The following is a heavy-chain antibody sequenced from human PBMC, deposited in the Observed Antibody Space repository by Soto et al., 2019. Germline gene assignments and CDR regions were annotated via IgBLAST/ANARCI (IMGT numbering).Heavy chain of an antibody. V-gene: IGHV4-59*09. J-gene: IGHJ4*02. D-gene: IGHD5-18*01. Sequence: GSDNYSPSLKSRVTTSIVTSKNQFSLNLRSVTAADTAVYYCARGRGYGYGIAYWGQGILVTVSS. CDR2: GSD. CDR3: ARGRGYGYGIAY.